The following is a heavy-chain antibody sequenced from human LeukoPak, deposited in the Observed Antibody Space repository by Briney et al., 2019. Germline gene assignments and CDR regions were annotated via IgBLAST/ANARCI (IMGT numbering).Heavy chain of an antibody. J-gene: IGHJ3*02. V-gene: IGHV4-31*03. CDR3: ARDVVVTSSPDAFDI. Sequence: SQTLSLTCTVSGDSVTSGGYFWTWIRQHPGKGLEWIGYISNSGTTSYNPSLKSRVSISVDTSNNQFSLRLSSVTAADTAVYYCARDVVVTSSPDAFDIWGQGTMVTVSS. CDR2: ISNSGTT. D-gene: IGHD2-21*02. CDR1: GDSVTSGGYF.